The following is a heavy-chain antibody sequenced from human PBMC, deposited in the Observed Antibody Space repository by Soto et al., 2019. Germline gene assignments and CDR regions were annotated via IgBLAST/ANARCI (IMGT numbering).Heavy chain of an antibody. J-gene: IGHJ4*02. Sequence: SVEVSCKASGGTFKSFTFTWVRQAPGQGLEWMGGIIPIFETANYAQKFQDRVTITADESTSTVYMELSSLRSADTAVYYCATKGVSGWFFDYWGQGTVVTVSS. CDR3: ATKGVSGWFFDY. CDR2: IIPIFETA. CDR1: GGTFKSFT. D-gene: IGHD6-19*01. V-gene: IGHV1-69*13.